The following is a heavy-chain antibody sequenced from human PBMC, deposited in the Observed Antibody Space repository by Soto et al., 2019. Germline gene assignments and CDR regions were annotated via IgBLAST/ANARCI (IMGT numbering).Heavy chain of an antibody. D-gene: IGHD3-16*02. V-gene: IGHV3-23*01. CDR2: ISGSGGST. CDR1: GFTFSSYA. Sequence: EVQLLESGGGLVQPGGSLRLSCAASGFTFSSYAMSWVRQAPGKGLEWVSAISGSGGSTYYADSVKGRFTISRDNSKNTLYLQMNSLRAEDTAVYYCAKDYPGDYICGSYRKAYSDYWGQGTLVTVSS. CDR3: AKDYPGDYICGSYRKAYSDY. J-gene: IGHJ4*02.